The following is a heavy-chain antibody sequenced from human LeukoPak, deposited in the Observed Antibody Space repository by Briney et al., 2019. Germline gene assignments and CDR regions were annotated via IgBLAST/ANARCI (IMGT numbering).Heavy chain of an antibody. CDR3: ARVPPGYSSGWYFDY. V-gene: IGHV4-4*07. D-gene: IGHD6-19*01. Sequence: SETLSLTCTVYGGSISSYYWSWIRQPAGKGLEWIGRIYTSGSTNYNPSLKSRVTISVDKSKNQFSLKLSSVTAADTAVYYCARVPPGYSSGWYFDYWGQGTLVTVSS. J-gene: IGHJ4*02. CDR1: GGSISSYY. CDR2: IYTSGST.